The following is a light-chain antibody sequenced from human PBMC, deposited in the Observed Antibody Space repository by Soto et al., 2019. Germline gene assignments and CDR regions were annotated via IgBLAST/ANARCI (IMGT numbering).Light chain of an antibody. CDR1: SSDVGGYNY. V-gene: IGLV2-11*01. Sequence: QSVLTQPRSVSGSPGQSVTISCTGTSSDVGGYNYVSWYQQHPGKAPKLMIYDVSKRPSGVPDRFSGSKSGNTASLTISGLQAEDEADYYCCSYAGGYVSGTGTKVTVL. CDR3: CSYAGGYV. CDR2: DVS. J-gene: IGLJ1*01.